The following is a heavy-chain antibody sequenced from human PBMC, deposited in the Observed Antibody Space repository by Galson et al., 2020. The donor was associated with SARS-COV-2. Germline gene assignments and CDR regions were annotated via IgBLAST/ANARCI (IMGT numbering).Heavy chain of an antibody. V-gene: IGHV4-39*07. J-gene: IGHJ5*02. D-gene: IGHD5-18*01. CDR1: GASISSSSYY. CDR3: ATERYSTGPDP. Sequence: SETLSLTCTVSGASISSSSYYWGWIRQPPGKGLEYIGSIYNSGSTYYNPSLKSRVTISVDTSKNQFSLKLISVTVADTAVYYCATERYSTGPDPWGQGTLVTVSS. CDR2: IYNSGST.